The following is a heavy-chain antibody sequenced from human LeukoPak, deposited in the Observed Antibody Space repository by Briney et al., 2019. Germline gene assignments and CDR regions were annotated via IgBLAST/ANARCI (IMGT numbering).Heavy chain of an antibody. J-gene: IGHJ4*02. V-gene: IGHV4-39*07. D-gene: IGHD1-14*01. CDR3: ARDSDRTDY. CDR2: IYYSGST. Sequence: PSETLSLTCTVSGGSISSSSYCWGWIRQPPGKGLEWIGSIYYSGSTYYNPSLKSRVTISVDTSKNQFSLKLSSVTAADTAVYYCARDSDRTDYWGQGTLVTVSS. CDR1: GGSISSSSYC.